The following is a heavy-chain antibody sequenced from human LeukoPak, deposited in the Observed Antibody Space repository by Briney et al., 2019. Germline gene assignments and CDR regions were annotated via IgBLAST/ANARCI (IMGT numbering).Heavy chain of an antibody. V-gene: IGHV1-2*02. Sequence: ASVKVSCKASGYTFTGYYMHWVRQAPGQRLEWMGWINPNSGGTNYAQKFQGRVTMTRDTSISTAYMELSRLRSDDTAVYYCARVHGTAATSNYYYYGMDVWGQGTTVTVSS. CDR2: INPNSGGT. CDR3: ARVHGTAATSNYYYYGMDV. D-gene: IGHD2-2*01. J-gene: IGHJ6*02. CDR1: GYTFTGYY.